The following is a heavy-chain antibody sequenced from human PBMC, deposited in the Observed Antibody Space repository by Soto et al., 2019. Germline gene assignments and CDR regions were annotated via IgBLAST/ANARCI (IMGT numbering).Heavy chain of an antibody. V-gene: IGHV2-5*02. CDR1: GFSLNTNGVG. CDR2: IYWDDDK. CDR3: ARDSGTPPHYYFGLDV. Sequence: QITLKESGPTLVKPTQTLTLTCTFSGFSLNTNGVGVAWIRQPPGKALECLALIYWDDDKRYSPSLKTRLSITKDTSNNQVVLTMTTMDPVDTATYSGARDSGTPPHYYFGLDVWGQGTTVTVSS. J-gene: IGHJ6*02. D-gene: IGHD6-13*01.